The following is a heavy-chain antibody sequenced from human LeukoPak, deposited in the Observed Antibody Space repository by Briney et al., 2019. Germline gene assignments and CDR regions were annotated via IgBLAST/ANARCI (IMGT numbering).Heavy chain of an antibody. J-gene: IGHJ4*02. D-gene: IGHD3-10*01. CDR3: AKPVTVSSPFDY. V-gene: IGHV3-23*01. CDR1: GFTFSSYA. Sequence: GALRPSCAASGFTFSSYAMSWVRQAPGKGLEWVSTINNNGGSTSYADSVKGRFTVSRDNSKNTLYLQMNSLRAEDTAVYYCAKPVTVSSPFDYWGQGTLVTVSS. CDR2: INNNGGST.